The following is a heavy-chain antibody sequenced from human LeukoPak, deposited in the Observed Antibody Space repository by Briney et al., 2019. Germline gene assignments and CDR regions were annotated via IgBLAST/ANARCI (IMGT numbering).Heavy chain of an antibody. CDR2: ISSSSSYI. Sequence: GSLRLSCAASGFTFSSYSMNWVRQAPGKGLEWVSSISSSSSYIYYADSVKGRFTISRDNAKNSLYLQMNSLRAEDTAVYYCARARYIYAAGAFDIWGQGTMVTVSS. V-gene: IGHV3-21*01. CDR1: GFTFSSYS. J-gene: IGHJ3*02. CDR3: ARARYIYAAGAFDI. D-gene: IGHD5-18*01.